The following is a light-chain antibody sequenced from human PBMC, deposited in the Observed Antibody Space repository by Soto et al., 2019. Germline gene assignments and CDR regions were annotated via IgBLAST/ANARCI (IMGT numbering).Light chain of an antibody. Sequence: DIQMTQSPSTLSASLGDRVTITCRASQSISSSLAWYQQKPGKAPKLLIYKASSLESGVPSRFRGSGSGTEFTLTISSLQPDDFETYYCQQYNSYSPTFGQGTKVDIK. V-gene: IGKV1-5*03. CDR1: QSISSS. J-gene: IGKJ1*01. CDR2: KAS. CDR3: QQYNSYSPT.